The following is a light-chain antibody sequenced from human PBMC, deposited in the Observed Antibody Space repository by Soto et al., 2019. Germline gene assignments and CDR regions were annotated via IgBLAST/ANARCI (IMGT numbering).Light chain of an antibody. Sequence: QSALAQPASVSGSPGQSITISCTGTSSDVGGYKYVSWYQQHPGKAPKLIIYDVSDRPSGVSNRFSGSKSGNTASLTISGLQAEDDADYYCSSYTSSATGVFGTGTKVTVL. CDR1: SSDVGGYKY. CDR2: DVS. CDR3: SSYTSSATGV. V-gene: IGLV2-14*01. J-gene: IGLJ1*01.